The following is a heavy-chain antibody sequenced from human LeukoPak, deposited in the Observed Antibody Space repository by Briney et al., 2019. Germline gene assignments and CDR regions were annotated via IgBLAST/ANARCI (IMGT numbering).Heavy chain of an antibody. Sequence: ASVKVSCKASGYTFTGYYMHWVRQAPGQGLEWMGWINPNSGGTNYAQKFQGRVTMTRDTSISTAYMELSRLRSDDTAVYYCARSAGLKSTYYDYVWGSYRYPSDFDYWGQGTLVTVSS. D-gene: IGHD3-16*02. V-gene: IGHV1-2*02. CDR3: ARSAGLKSTYYDYVWGSYRYPSDFDY. CDR1: GYTFTGYY. CDR2: INPNSGGT. J-gene: IGHJ4*02.